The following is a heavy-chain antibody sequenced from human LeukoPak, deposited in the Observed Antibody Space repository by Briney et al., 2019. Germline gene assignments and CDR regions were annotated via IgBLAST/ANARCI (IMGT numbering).Heavy chain of an antibody. V-gene: IGHV3-72*01. J-gene: IGHJ4*02. CDR3: TGVYATGRSSQHLDS. D-gene: IGHD2-15*01. CDR2: RRNRNNGYTT. Sequence: GGSLRLSCTSSGCRFSDHYMDWVRQAPGKALEWVGRRRNRNNGYTTEYAPSVKGRFTISRDDSNSSFFLEMDTLKPEDTAVYYCTGVYATGRSSQHLDSWGQGTLVTVSS. CDR1: GCRFSDHY.